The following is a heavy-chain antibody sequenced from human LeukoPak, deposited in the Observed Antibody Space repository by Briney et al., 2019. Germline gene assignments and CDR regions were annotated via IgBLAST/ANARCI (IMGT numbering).Heavy chain of an antibody. Sequence: ASVKVSCKASGYTFSSYYIHWVRQAPGQGLEWMGVIHLTGGTISYTQKFQGRVTMTRDTSTTTVYMEVSSLRSEDTAVYYCARVGGIAAAGTLGYWGQGTLVTVSS. CDR2: IHLTGGTI. V-gene: IGHV1-46*01. D-gene: IGHD6-13*01. CDR3: ARVGGIAAAGTLGY. J-gene: IGHJ4*02. CDR1: GYTFSSYY.